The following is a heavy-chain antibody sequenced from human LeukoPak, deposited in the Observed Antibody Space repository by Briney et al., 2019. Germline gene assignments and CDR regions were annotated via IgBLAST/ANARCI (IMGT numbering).Heavy chain of an antibody. V-gene: IGHV5-51*01. CDR3: ARAGLDAFDI. CDR1: GCSFTTYW. CDR2: IYPGDSDT. Sequence: GASLQISCQGSGCSFTTYWFGWVRRLPGKGLVWMGIIYPGDSDTRYSPSSQGQVTISADKSISTAYLQWSSLKASDTAMYYCARAGLDAFDIWGKGTMVTVSS. J-gene: IGHJ3*02.